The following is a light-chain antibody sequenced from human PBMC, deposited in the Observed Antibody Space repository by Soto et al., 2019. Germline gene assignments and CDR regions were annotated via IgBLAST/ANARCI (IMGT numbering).Light chain of an antibody. CDR2: DVI. J-gene: IGLJ2*01. CDR1: SSDVGAYNY. V-gene: IGLV2-14*03. CDR3: SSYTTTETRI. Sequence: QSALTQPASVSGSPGQSITISCTGTSSDVGAYNYVSWHQHHPGKVPKVVIYDVINRPSGVSNRFSGSKSGNTASLTISGLQAEDEADYYCSSYTTTETRIFVGGTKLTVL.